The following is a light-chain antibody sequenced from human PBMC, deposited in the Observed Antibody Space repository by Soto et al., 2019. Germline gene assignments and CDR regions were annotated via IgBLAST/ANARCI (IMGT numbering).Light chain of an antibody. V-gene: IGKV1-39*01. Sequence: DIQMTQSPSSLSASVGDRVTITCRASQTIAGYLNWYQQKPGKAPKLLIYATSSLQSGVPSRFSGSGSGTDFTLTISSLQPEDFATYSCQQSHSTPRTFGQGTKVEIK. CDR2: ATS. CDR1: QTIAGY. CDR3: QQSHSTPRT. J-gene: IGKJ1*01.